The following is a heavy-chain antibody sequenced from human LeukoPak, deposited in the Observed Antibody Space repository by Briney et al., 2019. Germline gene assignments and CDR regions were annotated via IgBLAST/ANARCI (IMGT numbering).Heavy chain of an antibody. Sequence: SVKVSCKASGGTFSSYAISWVRQAPGQGLEWMGGIIPIFGTANYAQKFQGRVTITADKSTSTAYMELSSLRSEDTAVYYCARLIDYGGNSYYYYYMDVWGKGTTVTVSS. CDR2: IIPIFGTA. CDR1: GGTFSSYA. CDR3: ARLIDYGGNSYYYYYMDV. D-gene: IGHD4-23*01. J-gene: IGHJ6*03. V-gene: IGHV1-69*06.